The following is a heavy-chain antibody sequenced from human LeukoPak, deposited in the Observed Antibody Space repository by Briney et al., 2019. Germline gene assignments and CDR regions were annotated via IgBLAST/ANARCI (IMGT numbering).Heavy chain of an antibody. CDR1: GGSINSSGSY. J-gene: IGHJ4*02. CDR3: ARGSPNYFDY. V-gene: IGHV4-31*03. CDR2: IHYSGST. Sequence: SETLSLTCTVSGGSINSSGSYWSWVRQHPGKGLECIGYIHYSGSTYYNPSLKSRVTISIDSSRNQFSLKLSSVTAADTAVYYCARGSPNYFDYWGQGTLVTVSS.